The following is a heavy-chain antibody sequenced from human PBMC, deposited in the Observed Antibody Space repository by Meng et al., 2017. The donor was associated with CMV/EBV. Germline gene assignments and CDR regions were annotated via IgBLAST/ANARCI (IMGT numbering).Heavy chain of an antibody. Sequence: FSGYYWSWIRQPPGKGLEWIGEINHSGSTNYNPSLKIRVTISVDTSKNQFSLKLSSVTAADTAVYYCARKRGRYCSGGSCYFSPTHDYWGQGTLVTVSS. CDR1: FSGYY. D-gene: IGHD2-15*01. J-gene: IGHJ4*02. CDR2: INHSGST. CDR3: ARKRGRYCSGGSCYFSPTHDY. V-gene: IGHV4-34*01.